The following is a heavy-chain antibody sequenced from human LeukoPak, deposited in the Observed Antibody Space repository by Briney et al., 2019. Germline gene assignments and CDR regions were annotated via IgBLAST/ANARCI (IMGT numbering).Heavy chain of an antibody. CDR2: INPNSGGT. CDR3: ARDAPRILYPYHYYYGMDV. J-gene: IGHJ6*02. Sequence: ASVKVSCKASGYTFTGYYMHWVRQAPGQGLEWMGWINPNSGGTNYAQKFQGRVTMTRDTSISTAYMELSRLRSDDTAVYYCARDAPRILYPYHYYYGMDVWGQGTTVTVSS. V-gene: IGHV1-2*02. CDR1: GYTFTGYY. D-gene: IGHD2-8*01.